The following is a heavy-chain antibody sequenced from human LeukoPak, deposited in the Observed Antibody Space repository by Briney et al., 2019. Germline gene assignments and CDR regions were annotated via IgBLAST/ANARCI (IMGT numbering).Heavy chain of an antibody. D-gene: IGHD3-3*01. CDR3: ARGRNLEWFDY. V-gene: IGHV4-59*01. CDR2: IYYSGST. CDR1: GDSFRSYY. Sequence: SETLSLTCAVSGDSFRSYYWSWMRQPPGKGLEWIGYIYYSGSTNYNPSLKSRVTISVDTSKNQFSLKLNSVTAADTAVYYCARGRNLEWFDYWGQGTLVTVSS. J-gene: IGHJ5*01.